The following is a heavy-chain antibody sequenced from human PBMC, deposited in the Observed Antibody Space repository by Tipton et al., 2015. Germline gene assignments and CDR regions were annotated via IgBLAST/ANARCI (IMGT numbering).Heavy chain of an antibody. Sequence: TLSLTCAVSAYSISSDYYWGWIRQPPGKGLEWIGSISHSGNTYYNPSLKSRLTMSVDTSKNGFSLKLTSVTAADTALYYCARVGRYFDSPGYSHWFDPWGQGTLVSVSS. V-gene: IGHV4-38-2*01. CDR3: ARVGRYFDSPGYSHWFDP. CDR1: AYSISSDYY. CDR2: ISHSGNT. D-gene: IGHD3-22*01. J-gene: IGHJ5*02.